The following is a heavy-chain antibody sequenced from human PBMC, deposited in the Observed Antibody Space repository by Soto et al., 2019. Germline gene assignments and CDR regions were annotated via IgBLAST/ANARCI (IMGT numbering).Heavy chain of an antibody. V-gene: IGHV4-4*02. J-gene: IGHJ6*02. CDR1: GGSISSSNW. CDR3: ASLAAAGGNV. CDR2: IYHSGST. D-gene: IGHD3-16*01. Sequence: QVQLQESGPGLVKPSGTLSLTCAVSGGSISSSNWWSWVRQPPGEGLECIGEIYHSGSTNYNPSLESRLTLAVDKSKNQFSLKQSPVTAADTVWYYCASLAAAGGNVWGQGTQVTVSS.